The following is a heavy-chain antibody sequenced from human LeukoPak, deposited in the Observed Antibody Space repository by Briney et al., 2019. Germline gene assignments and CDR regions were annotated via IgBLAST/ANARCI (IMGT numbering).Heavy chain of an antibody. Sequence: PGGSLRLSCAASGFTFSSYGMHWVRQAPGKGLEWVAFIRYDGSNKYYADSVKGRFTISRDNSKNTLYLQMNSLRAEDTAVYYCAKDYSSSSVYYYYYMDVWGKGTTVTVSS. V-gene: IGHV3-30*02. CDR3: AKDYSSSSVYYYYYMDV. J-gene: IGHJ6*03. CDR2: IRYDGSNK. D-gene: IGHD6-6*01. CDR1: GFTFSSYG.